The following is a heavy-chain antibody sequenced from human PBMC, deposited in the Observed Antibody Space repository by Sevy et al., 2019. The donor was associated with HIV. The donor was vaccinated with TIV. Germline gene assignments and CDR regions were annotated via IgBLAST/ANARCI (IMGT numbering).Heavy chain of an antibody. J-gene: IGHJ3*01. Sequence: GGSLRLSCAASGFTFSSYPMHWVRQAPGKGLEWVSFISFDGTDKYYADSVKGRFTLTRDNSKNTLFLQMNGLRAEDTAFYYCVRETTMLPRGAFDFWGQGTMVTVSS. CDR3: VRETTMLPRGAFDF. CDR2: ISFDGTDK. V-gene: IGHV3-30-3*01. D-gene: IGHD3-10*01. CDR1: GFTFSSYP.